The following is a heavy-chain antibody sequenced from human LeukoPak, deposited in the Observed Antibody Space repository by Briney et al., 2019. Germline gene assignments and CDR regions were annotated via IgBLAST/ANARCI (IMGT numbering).Heavy chain of an antibody. CDR2: INPNSGET. Sequence: ASVKVSCRPSGSTFTGAYMHWVRQAPGQGLEWMGWINPNSGETKFAQKFQGRVTMTRDTSISTVYMDLGGLRSDDTAVYYCARVLFNSGYDYWGQGSLVTVSS. J-gene: IGHJ4*02. D-gene: IGHD3-9*01. CDR3: ARVLFNSGYDY. CDR1: GSTFTGAY. V-gene: IGHV1-2*02.